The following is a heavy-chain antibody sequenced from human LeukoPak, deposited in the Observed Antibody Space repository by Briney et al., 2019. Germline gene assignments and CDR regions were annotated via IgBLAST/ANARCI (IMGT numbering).Heavy chain of an antibody. D-gene: IGHD3-10*01. Sequence: GGSLRLSRTTSGFTFSSYAMSWVRQAPGKGLEWVSSISGSAITTYYADSVKGRFAISRDNSKNTLYLQMTSLRAEDTAVYYCAKDQRFGDLDDYRGQGTLVTVSS. CDR3: AKDQRFGDLDDY. CDR2: ISGSAITT. V-gene: IGHV3-23*01. J-gene: IGHJ4*02. CDR1: GFTFSSYA.